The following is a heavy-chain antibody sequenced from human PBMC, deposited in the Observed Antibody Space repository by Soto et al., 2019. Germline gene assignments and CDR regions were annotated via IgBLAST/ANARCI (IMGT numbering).Heavy chain of an antibody. D-gene: IGHD3-10*01. J-gene: IGHJ6*02. Sequence: QVQLQESGPGLVKPSQTLSLTCTVSGGSISSGGYYWSWIRQHPGKGLEWIGYIYYSGSTYYNPSLKSRFTISVDTYKNQFSLKLSSVTAADTAVYYCARDLRFGDYSGMDVWGQGTTVTVSS. CDR3: ARDLRFGDYSGMDV. V-gene: IGHV4-31*03. CDR1: GGSISSGGYY. CDR2: IYYSGST.